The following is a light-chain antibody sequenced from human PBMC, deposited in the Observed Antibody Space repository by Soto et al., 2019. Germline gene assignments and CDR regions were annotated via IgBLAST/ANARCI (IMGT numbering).Light chain of an antibody. J-gene: IGKJ1*01. CDR2: GAS. CDR1: QSVSTN. Sequence: RASQSVSTNLAWYQQKPGQAPRLLVYGASTRATGIPARFWGSVSGKELTLTIRRLQSAGFAAYPSQDYTRWAAWRFGLGTKVDIK. CDR3: QDYTRWAAWR. V-gene: IGKV3-15*01.